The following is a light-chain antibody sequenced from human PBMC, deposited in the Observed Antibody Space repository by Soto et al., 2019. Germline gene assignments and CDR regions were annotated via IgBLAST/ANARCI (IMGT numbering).Light chain of an antibody. CDR1: SSNIGSNY. Sequence: QPVLTQSPSVSGAPGQRVIISCTGSSSNIGSNYVYWYRQFPGTAPKLLIQRNNQRPSGVPARFSGSKSGTSASLAISGLRSEDEADYYCGGWDDSLSGPVFGGGTKLTVL. CDR2: RNN. J-gene: IGLJ2*01. CDR3: GGWDDSLSGPV. V-gene: IGLV1-47*01.